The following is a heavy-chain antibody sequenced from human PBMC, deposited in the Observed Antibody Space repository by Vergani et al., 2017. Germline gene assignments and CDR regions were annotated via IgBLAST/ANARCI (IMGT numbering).Heavy chain of an antibody. D-gene: IGHD3-16*01. Sequence: QWGAGLLKPSETLSLTCAVYGGSFSGYYWSWIRQPPGKALEWLAHIFSNDEKSYSTSLKSRLTISKDTSKSQVVLTMTNMDPVDTATYYCARILGYWYFDLWGRGTLVTVSS. CDR3: ARILGYWYFDL. CDR1: GGSFSGYYW. CDR2: IFSNDEK. V-gene: IGHV2-26*01. J-gene: IGHJ2*01.